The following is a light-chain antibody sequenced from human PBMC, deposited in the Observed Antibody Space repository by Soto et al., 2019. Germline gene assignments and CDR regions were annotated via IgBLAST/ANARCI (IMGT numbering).Light chain of an antibody. CDR3: SSYTSSSTLV. J-gene: IGLJ1*01. V-gene: IGLV2-14*01. CDR1: SSDVGGYNY. CDR2: DVS. Sequence: QSALTQPASVSGSPGQSITISCTGTSSDVGGYNYVSWYQQHPGKAPKLMIYDVSNRPSGVSNRFSGSKSGNTASLTISGLQAEDEPDYYCSSYTSSSTLVFGTGTKVTVL.